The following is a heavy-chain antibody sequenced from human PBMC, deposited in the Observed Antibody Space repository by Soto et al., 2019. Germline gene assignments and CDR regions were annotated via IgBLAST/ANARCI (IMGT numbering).Heavy chain of an antibody. J-gene: IGHJ5*02. V-gene: IGHV4-59*01. D-gene: IGHD1-1*01. CDR2: VYSSGST. CDR1: GGSISTYY. CDR3: ARRTDTPNWFDP. Sequence: SETLSLTCTVSGGSISTYYWTWIRQPPGKGLEWLGFVYSSGSTNYNPSPRGRVTISLDTSRNQFSLRLTSVTAADTAVYYCARRTDTPNWFDPWGQGTLVTVSS.